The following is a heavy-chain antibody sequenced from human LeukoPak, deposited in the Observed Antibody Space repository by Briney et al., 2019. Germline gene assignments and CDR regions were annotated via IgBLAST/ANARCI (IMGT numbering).Heavy chain of an antibody. CDR3: ARVPYSSAAAGTRDAFDI. CDR2: INAGNGNT. CDR1: GYTFTSYA. V-gene: IGHV1-3*01. D-gene: IGHD6-13*01. Sequence: ASVKVSCKASGYTFTSYAMHWVRQAPGQRLEWMGWINAGNGNTKYSQKFQGRVTITRDTSASTAYMELSSLRSEDTAVYYCARVPYSSAAAGTRDAFDIWGQGTMVTVSS. J-gene: IGHJ3*02.